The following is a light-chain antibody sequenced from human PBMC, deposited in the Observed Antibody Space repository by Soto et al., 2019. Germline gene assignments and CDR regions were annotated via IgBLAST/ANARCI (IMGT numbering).Light chain of an antibody. V-gene: IGKV2-28*01. CDR2: LCS. Sequence: DIVMTQSPLSLPVTPGEPASISCRSSQSLLHSNKYKYLDWYLQKPGQSPQLQIYLCSNRSSGVPDRFSGSGSGTDFTLKISRVEAEDVGVYYCMQALQTPYTFGQGTKLEIK. J-gene: IGKJ2*01. CDR1: QSLLHSNKYKY. CDR3: MQALQTPYT.